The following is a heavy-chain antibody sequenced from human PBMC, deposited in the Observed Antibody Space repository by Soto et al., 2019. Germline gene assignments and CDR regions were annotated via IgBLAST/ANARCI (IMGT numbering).Heavy chain of an antibody. CDR2: MNPNSGNT. CDR3: ARRYYDSSGYHYFDY. CDR1: GYTFTSYD. V-gene: IGHV1-8*01. J-gene: IGHJ4*02. D-gene: IGHD3-22*01. Sequence: ASVKVSCKASGYTFTSYDINWVRQATGQGLEWMGWMNPNSGNTGYAQKFQGRVTMTRNTSISTAYMELSSLRSEDTAMYYCARRYYDSSGYHYFDYRGQGSLVTVSS.